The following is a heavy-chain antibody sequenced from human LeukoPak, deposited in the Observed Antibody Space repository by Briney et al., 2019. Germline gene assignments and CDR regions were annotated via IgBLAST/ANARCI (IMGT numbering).Heavy chain of an antibody. CDR3: AKTPSSGSSGYYWFDY. V-gene: IGHV3-30*18. CDR1: GFTFSSYG. Sequence: GGSLRLSCAASGFTFSSYGMHWVRQAPGKGLEWVAVISYDGSNKYYADSVKGRFTISRDNSKNTLYLQTNSLRAEDTAVYYCAKTPSSGSSGYYWFDYWGQGTLVTVSS. J-gene: IGHJ4*02. D-gene: IGHD3-22*01. CDR2: ISYDGSNK.